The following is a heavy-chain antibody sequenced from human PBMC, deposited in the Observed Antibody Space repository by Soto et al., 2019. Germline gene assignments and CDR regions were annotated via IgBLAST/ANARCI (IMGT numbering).Heavy chain of an antibody. D-gene: IGHD1-1*01. J-gene: IGHJ4*02. CDR3: AGGPPVTTGTTSSFDY. CDR1: GYTFTGYY. Sequence: ASVKVSCKASGYTFTGYYMHWVRQAPGQGLEWMGWINPNSGGTNYAQKFQGWVTMTRDTSISTAYMELSRLRSDDTAVSYCAGGPPVTTGTTSSFDYWGQGTLVTVSS. CDR2: INPNSGGT. V-gene: IGHV1-2*04.